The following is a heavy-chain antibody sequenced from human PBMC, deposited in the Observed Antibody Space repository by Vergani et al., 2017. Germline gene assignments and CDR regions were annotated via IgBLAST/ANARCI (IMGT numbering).Heavy chain of an antibody. CDR1: GFTFSSYA. Sequence: EVQLLESGGGLVQPGGSLRLSCAASGFTFSSYAMSWVRQAPGKGLEWVSAISGSGGSTYYADSVKGRFTISRDNAKNTLYLQMNSLRAEDTAVYYCARDRGRYYYDSSGYGWGQGTLVTVSS. J-gene: IGHJ4*02. V-gene: IGHV3-23*01. CDR2: ISGSGGST. CDR3: ARDRGRYYYDSSGYG. D-gene: IGHD3-22*01.